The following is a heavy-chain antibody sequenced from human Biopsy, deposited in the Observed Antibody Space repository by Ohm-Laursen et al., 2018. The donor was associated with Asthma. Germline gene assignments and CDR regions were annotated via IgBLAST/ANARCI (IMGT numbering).Heavy chain of an antibody. D-gene: IGHD4-23*01. CDR1: GFVFSQSG. V-gene: IGHV3-30*03. CDR2: ISSDGHNK. Sequence: SLRLSCSASGFVFSQSGMHWVRQAPGKGLEWVALISSDGHNKYYKDSVKGRFTVSRDNSKLRLYLEINSLRVEDSAVYYCARESGQDSGGTGAFDRWGQGIMVAVSS. CDR3: ARESGQDSGGTGAFDR. J-gene: IGHJ3*02.